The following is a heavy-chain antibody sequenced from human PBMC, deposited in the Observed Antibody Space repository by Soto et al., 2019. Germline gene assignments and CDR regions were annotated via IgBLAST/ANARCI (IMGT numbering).Heavy chain of an antibody. Sequence: SGPTPVNPTQTLTLTCTFSGFSLSTSGMCVSWIRQPPGKALEWLALIDWDDDKYYSTSLKTRLTISKDTSKNQVVLTMTNMDPVDTATYYCARIPFNRSYYYYYGMDVWGQGTTVTVS. J-gene: IGHJ6*02. CDR1: GFSLSTSGMC. V-gene: IGHV2-70*01. CDR2: IDWDDDK. D-gene: IGHD3-3*02. CDR3: ARIPFNRSYYYYYGMDV.